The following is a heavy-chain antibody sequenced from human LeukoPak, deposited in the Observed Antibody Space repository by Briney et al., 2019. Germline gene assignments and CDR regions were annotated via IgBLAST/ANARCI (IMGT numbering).Heavy chain of an antibody. D-gene: IGHD4-17*01. CDR1: GGSFSGYY. Sequence: PSETLSLTCAVYGGSFSGYYWSWIRQPPGKGLEWIGEINHSGSTNYNPSLKSRVTISVDTSKNQFSLKLSPVTAADTAVYYCAREVTTNHYYFDYWGQGTLVTVSS. CDR2: INHSGST. J-gene: IGHJ4*02. CDR3: AREVTTNHYYFDY. V-gene: IGHV4-34*01.